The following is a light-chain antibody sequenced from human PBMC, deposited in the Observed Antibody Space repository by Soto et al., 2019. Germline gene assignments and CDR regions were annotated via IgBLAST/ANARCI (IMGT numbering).Light chain of an antibody. J-gene: IGLJ1*01. V-gene: IGLV2-8*01. Sequence: QSALTQPHSASGSPGPSVTISCTGTSSDVGGYNYVSWYQQYPGKVPKLMIYEVNKRPSGVPDRFSGSKSGNTASLTVSGLQAEDEADYYCTSYAGGNNVFGTGTKLTVL. CDR3: TSYAGGNNV. CDR1: SSDVGGYNY. CDR2: EVN.